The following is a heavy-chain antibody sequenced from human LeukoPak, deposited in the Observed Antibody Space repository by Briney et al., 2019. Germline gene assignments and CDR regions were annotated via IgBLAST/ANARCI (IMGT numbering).Heavy chain of an antibody. Sequence: ASVKVSCKASGYTFTGYHMHWVRQAPGQGLEWMGIINPSGGSTSYAQKFQGRVTMTRDTSTSTVYMELSSLRSEDTAVYYCARDKQQLDYFDYWGQGTLVTVSS. J-gene: IGHJ4*02. V-gene: IGHV1-46*01. CDR1: GYTFTGYH. CDR2: INPSGGST. CDR3: ARDKQQLDYFDY. D-gene: IGHD6-13*01.